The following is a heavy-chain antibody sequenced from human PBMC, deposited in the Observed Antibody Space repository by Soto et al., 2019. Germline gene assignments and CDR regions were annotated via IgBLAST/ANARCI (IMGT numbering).Heavy chain of an antibody. CDR2: IYYSGST. D-gene: IGHD3-10*01. V-gene: IGHV4-59*01. CDR3: ARGHPIWFGAIPPVDI. J-gene: IGHJ3*02. Sequence: QVQLQESGPGLVKPSETLSLTCTVSGGSISSYYWSWIRQPPGKGLEWIGYIYYSGSTNYNPSLKSRVTISVDASKNQFSLKLSSVTAADTAVYYCARGHPIWFGAIPPVDIWCQGTMVTVS. CDR1: GGSISSYY.